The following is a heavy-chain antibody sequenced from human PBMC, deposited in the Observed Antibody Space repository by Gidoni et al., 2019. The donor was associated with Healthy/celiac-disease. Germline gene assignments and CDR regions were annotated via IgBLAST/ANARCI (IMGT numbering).Heavy chain of an antibody. CDR3: ANTPRGYYYGMDV. Sequence: QVQLQESGPGLVKPSQTLSLTCTVSGGSISSGGYYWSWIRQHPGKGLEWIGCIYYSGSTYSNPSLKSRVTISVDTSKNQFSLKLSSVTAADTAVYYCANTPRGYYYGMDVWGQGTTVTVSS. CDR2: IYYSGST. CDR1: GGSISSGGYY. D-gene: IGHD2-15*01. V-gene: IGHV4-31*03. J-gene: IGHJ6*02.